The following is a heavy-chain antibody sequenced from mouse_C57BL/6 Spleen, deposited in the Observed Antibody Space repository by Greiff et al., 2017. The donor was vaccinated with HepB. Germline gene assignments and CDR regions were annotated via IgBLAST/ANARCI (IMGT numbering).Heavy chain of an antibody. V-gene: IGHV1-82*01. J-gene: IGHJ2*01. CDR2: IYPGDGDT. CDR3: AGIYYGSSYDYFDY. Sequence: QVQLQQSGPELVKPGASVKISCKASGYAFSSSWMNWVKQRPGKGLEWIGRIYPGDGDTNYNGKFKGKATLTADKSSSTAYMQLSSLTSEDSAVYFCAGIYYGSSYDYFDYWGEGTTLTVSS. D-gene: IGHD1-1*01. CDR1: GYAFSSSW.